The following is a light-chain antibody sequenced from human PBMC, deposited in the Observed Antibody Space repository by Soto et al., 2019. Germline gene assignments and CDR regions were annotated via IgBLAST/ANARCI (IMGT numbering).Light chain of an antibody. CDR3: QQYGSSPFT. CDR1: QSVSSNY. CDR2: GAS. V-gene: IGKV3-20*01. Sequence: PGERVTLSCRASQSVSSNYVAWYQQKPGQAPRLLTHGASSRAAGVPDRFSGRGSGTDFTLIISRLEPEDFAVYICQQYGSSPFTFGQGTKLEIK. J-gene: IGKJ2*01.